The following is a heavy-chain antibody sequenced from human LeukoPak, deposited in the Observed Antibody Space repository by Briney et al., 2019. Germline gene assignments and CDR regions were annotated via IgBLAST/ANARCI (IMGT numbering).Heavy chain of an antibody. CDR1: GGSISSYY. CDR2: IFYTGST. J-gene: IGHJ4*02. D-gene: IGHD6-13*01. V-gene: IGHV4-59*01. CDR3: ATSLTGSWWRGLDY. Sequence: SETLSLTCTVSGGSISSYYWSWIRQPPGKGLEWIGCIFYTGSTNYNPSLKSRVTISVDTSKNQFSLKLSSVTAADTAVYYCATSLTGSWWRGLDYWGQGTLVTVSS.